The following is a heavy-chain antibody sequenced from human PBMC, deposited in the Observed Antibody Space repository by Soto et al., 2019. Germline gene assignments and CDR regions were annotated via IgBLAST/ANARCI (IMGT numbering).Heavy chain of an antibody. Sequence: QLQLQESGPGLVKPSQTLSLTCTVSGGSISSGNYYWGWIRQPPGKGLEWIGYIYYSGSTYYNASLNLRLTIPLDTTNNQFALKLTSVTAADTAVYYCARMNILPAAHPMSRMDFYYGLDVWGQGTTVTVSS. CDR2: IYYSGST. J-gene: IGHJ6*02. CDR1: GGSISSGNYY. D-gene: IGHD2-2*01. CDR3: ARMNILPAAHPMSRMDFYYGLDV. V-gene: IGHV4-30-4*08.